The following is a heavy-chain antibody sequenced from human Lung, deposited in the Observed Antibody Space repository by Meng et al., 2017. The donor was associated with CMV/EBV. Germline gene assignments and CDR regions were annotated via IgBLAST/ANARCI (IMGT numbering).Heavy chain of an antibody. CDR2: IYYSGST. Sequence: SXTXSLXCTVSGGXISGYYWSWVRQPPGSGLEWIAYIYYSGSTTYNPSLKSRVTVSLDLSKNQFSLKLNSVTAADTAVYYCASGGSVGYCRDSACWGYLDYWXQGALVTVSS. J-gene: IGHJ4*02. V-gene: IGHV4-59*12. D-gene: IGHD2-15*01. CDR3: ASGGSVGYCRDSACWGYLDY. CDR1: GGXISGYY.